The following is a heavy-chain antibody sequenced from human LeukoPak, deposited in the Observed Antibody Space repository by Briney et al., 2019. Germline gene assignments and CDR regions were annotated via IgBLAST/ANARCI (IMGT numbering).Heavy chain of an antibody. Sequence: GGSLRLSCAASGFTFSSYAMSWVRQAPGKGLEWVSAISGSGGSTYYADSVKGRFTISRDNSKSTLYLQMNSLRAEDTAVYYCAKNRHSGSQIFDYWGQGTLVTVSS. J-gene: IGHJ4*02. CDR1: GFTFSSYA. CDR2: ISGSGGST. D-gene: IGHD3-22*01. V-gene: IGHV3-23*01. CDR3: AKNRHSGSQIFDY.